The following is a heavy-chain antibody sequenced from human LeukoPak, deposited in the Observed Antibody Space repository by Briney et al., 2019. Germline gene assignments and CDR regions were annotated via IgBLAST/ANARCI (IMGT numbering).Heavy chain of an antibody. D-gene: IGHD2-2*01. V-gene: IGHV4-30-4*08. CDR2: IYYSGST. Sequence: PSQTLSLTCTVSGGSISSGDYYWSWIRQPPGEGLEWIVYIYYSGSTYYNPSLKSRVTISVDTSKNQFSLKLSSVTAADTAVHYCARVHCSSTSCYTWGYFDYWGQGTLVTVSS. CDR3: ARVHCSSTSCYTWGYFDY. CDR1: GGSISSGDYY. J-gene: IGHJ4*02.